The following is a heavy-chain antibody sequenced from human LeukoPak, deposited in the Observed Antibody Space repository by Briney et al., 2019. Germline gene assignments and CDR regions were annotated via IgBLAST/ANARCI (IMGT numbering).Heavy chain of an antibody. D-gene: IGHD1/OR15-1a*01. V-gene: IGHV4-34*01. CDR1: GGSFSGYY. J-gene: IGHJ4*02. CDR2: INHSGST. CDR3: ARGLEQRLYYFDY. Sequence: PSETLSLTCAVYGGSFSGYYWSWIRQPPGKGLEWIGEINHSGSTNYNPSLKSRVTISVDTSKNQFSLKLSSVTAADTAVYYCARGLEQRLYYFDYWGQGTLVTVSP.